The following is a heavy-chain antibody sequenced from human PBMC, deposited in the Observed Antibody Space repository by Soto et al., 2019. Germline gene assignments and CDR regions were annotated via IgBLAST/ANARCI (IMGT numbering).Heavy chain of an antibody. V-gene: IGHV3-43*01. Sequence: GGSLRLSCAASGFTFDDYTMHWVRQAPGKGLEWVSLISWDGGSTYYADSVKGRFTISRDNSKNSLYLQMNSLRTEDTALYYCAKDITKRASSYYYYGMDVWGQGTTVTVSS. D-gene: IGHD1-1*01. CDR1: GFTFDDYT. J-gene: IGHJ6*02. CDR2: ISWDGGST. CDR3: AKDITKRASSYYYYGMDV.